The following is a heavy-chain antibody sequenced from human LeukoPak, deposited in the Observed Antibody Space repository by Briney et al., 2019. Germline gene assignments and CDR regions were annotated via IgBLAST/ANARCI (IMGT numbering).Heavy chain of an antibody. CDR1: GFTFHSYW. J-gene: IGHJ5*02. CDR3: ARDGACSSTSCYSHWFDP. V-gene: IGHV3-74*01. CDR2: INSDGSST. D-gene: IGHD2-2*02. Sequence: GGSLRLSCAASGFTFHSYWMHWVRQAPGKGLVLVSRINSDGSSTSYADSVKGRFTISRDNAKNTLYLQMNSLRAEDTAVYYCARDGACSSTSCYSHWFDPWGQGTLVTVSS.